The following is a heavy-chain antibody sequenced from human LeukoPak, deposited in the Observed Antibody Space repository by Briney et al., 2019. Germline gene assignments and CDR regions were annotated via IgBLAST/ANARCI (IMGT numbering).Heavy chain of an antibody. D-gene: IGHD3-10*01. CDR3: ARDLSSDYFDY. CDR1: GGTFSSYA. J-gene: IGHJ4*02. CDR2: IIPIFGTA. Sequence: SVKVSCKASGGTFSSYAISWVRQAPGQGLEWMGRIIPIFGTANYAQKFQGRVTITTDESTTTAYMELSSLRSEDTAVYYCARDLSSDYFDYWGQGTLVTVSS. V-gene: IGHV1-69*05.